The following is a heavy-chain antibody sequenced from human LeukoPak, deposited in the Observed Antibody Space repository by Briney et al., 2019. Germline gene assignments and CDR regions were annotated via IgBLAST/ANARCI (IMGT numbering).Heavy chain of an antibody. V-gene: IGHV3-48*03. CDR1: AFTCNSYE. J-gene: IGHJ4*02. CDR2: ISSSGYTT. D-gene: IGHD3-9*01. Sequence: PGGSLRLSCVGSAFTCNSYEVNWVRQAPGKGLEWVSYISSSGYTTNYADSVKGRFTISRDKANNSLSLQMHSLRAEDTALYYCAILSTTWAAGEDYWGQGTLVTVSS. CDR3: AILSTTWAAGEDY.